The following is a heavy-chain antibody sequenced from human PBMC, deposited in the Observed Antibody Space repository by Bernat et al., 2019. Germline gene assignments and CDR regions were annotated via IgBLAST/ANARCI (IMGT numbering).Heavy chain of an antibody. V-gene: IGHV3-48*03. CDR1: GFTFSSYE. CDR3: ASLSTPQYYYGSGSYLDY. Sequence: EVQLVESGGGLVQPGGSLRLSCAASGFTFSSYEMNWVRQAPGKGLEWVSYISSSGSTIYYADSVKGRFTISRDNAKHSLYLQMNSLRAEDTAVYYCASLSTPQYYYGSGSYLDYWGQGTLVTVSS. J-gene: IGHJ4*02. D-gene: IGHD3-10*01. CDR2: ISSSGSTI.